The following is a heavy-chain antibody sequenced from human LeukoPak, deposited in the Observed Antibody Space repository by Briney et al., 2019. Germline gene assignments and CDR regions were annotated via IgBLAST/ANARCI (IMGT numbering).Heavy chain of an antibody. J-gene: IGHJ4*02. CDR3: AKGYNYAYEY. D-gene: IGHD5-18*01. CDR2: IYSGGST. Sequence: AGGSLRLSCAASGFTVSSSYMSWVRQAPGKGLEWVSHIYSGGSTYYAASVKGRFTISRDNSKNTLYLQMNSLRPEDTAVYYCAKGYNYAYEYWGQGTLVTVSS. V-gene: IGHV3-53*01. CDR1: GFTVSSSY.